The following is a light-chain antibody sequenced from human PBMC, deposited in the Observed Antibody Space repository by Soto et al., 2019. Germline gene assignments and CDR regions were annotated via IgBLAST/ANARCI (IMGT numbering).Light chain of an antibody. J-gene: IGLJ3*02. V-gene: IGLV2-14*01. CDR2: EVN. CDR3: SSYTRSNTWV. Sequence: SALTQPASVSGSPGQSITISCTGTTSDVGAYNYVSWYRQHPGKAPKLMIYEVNNRPSGVSDRFSGSKSGNSASLTISGLQAEDEADYYCSSYTRSNTWVFGGGTKVTVL. CDR1: TSDVGAYNY.